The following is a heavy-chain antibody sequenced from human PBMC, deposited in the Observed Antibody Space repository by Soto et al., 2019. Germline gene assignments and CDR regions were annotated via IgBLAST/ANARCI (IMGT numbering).Heavy chain of an antibody. J-gene: IGHJ6*02. V-gene: IGHV1-18*01. CDR1: GYTFTSYC. CDR3: ARDRGAYGMDV. CDR2: ISAYNGNT. Sequence: QVQLVQSGAEVKKPGASVKVSCKASGYTFTSYCISWGRQAPGQGLEWMGWISAYNGNTNYAQKLQGRVTMNTDTSTSTAYMELMSLRSDDTAVYYCARDRGAYGMDVWGQGTTVTVSS.